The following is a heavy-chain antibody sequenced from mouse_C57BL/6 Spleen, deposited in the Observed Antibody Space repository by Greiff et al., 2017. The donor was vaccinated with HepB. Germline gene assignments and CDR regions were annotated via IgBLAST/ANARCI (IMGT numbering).Heavy chain of an antibody. Sequence: VQLQQSGPGMVKPSQSLSLTCTVTGYSITSGYDWHWIRHFPGNKLEWMGYISYSGSTNYNPSLKSRISITHDTSKNHFFLKLNSVTTEDTATYYCARAAVVAPYFDYWGQGTTLTVSS. CDR3: ARAAVVAPYFDY. V-gene: IGHV3-1*01. D-gene: IGHD1-1*01. J-gene: IGHJ2*01. CDR2: ISYSGST. CDR1: GYSITSGYD.